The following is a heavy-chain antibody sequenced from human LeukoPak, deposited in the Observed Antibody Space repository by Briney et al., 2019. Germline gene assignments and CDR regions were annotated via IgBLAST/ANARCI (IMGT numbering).Heavy chain of an antibody. CDR1: GDSFSSNSAA. J-gene: IGHJ3*02. CDR2: TYYRSKWYN. V-gene: IGHV6-1*01. CDR3: AREEQLGPGGDAFDI. Sequence: SQTLSLTCAVSGDSFSSNSAAWDWLRQSPSRGLEWLGRTYYRSKWYNDYAVTVKSLITINPDTSKNQFSLQLNSVTPEDTAVYYCAREEQLGPGGDAFDIWGQGTMVTVSS. D-gene: IGHD1-1*01.